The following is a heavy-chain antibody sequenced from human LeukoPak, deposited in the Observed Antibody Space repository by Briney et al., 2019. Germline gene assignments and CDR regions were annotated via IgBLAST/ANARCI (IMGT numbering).Heavy chain of an antibody. CDR2: IYYSGTT. CDR3: ARDSLGPYNWFDP. V-gene: IGHV4-59*01. CDR1: GGSISSFY. Sequence: SETLSLTCTVSGGSISSFYWSWIRQPPGKGLEWSGYIYYSGTTNYNPSLKSRVTISVDTSKNQFSLKLSSVTAADTAVYYCARDSLGPYNWFDPWGQGTLVTVSS. D-gene: IGHD1-26*01. J-gene: IGHJ5*02.